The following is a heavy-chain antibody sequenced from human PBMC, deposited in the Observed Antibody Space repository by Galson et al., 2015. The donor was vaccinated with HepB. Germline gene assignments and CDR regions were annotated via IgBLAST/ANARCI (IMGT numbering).Heavy chain of an antibody. D-gene: IGHD2-15*01. CDR1: GGTFSSYT. V-gene: IGHV1-69*02. CDR3: ARLKGPGYCSGGSCYSTNYGMDV. J-gene: IGHJ6*02. Sequence: SVKVSCEASGGTFSSYTISWVRQAPGQGLEWMGRIIPILGIANYAQKFQGRVTITADKSTSTAYMELSSLRSEDTAVYYCARLKGPGYCSGGSCYSTNYGMDVWGQGTTVTVSS. CDR2: IIPILGIA.